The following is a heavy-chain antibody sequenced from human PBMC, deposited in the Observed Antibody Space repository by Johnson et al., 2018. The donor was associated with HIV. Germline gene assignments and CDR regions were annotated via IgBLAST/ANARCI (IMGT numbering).Heavy chain of an antibody. Sequence: VQLVESGGGVVQPGRSLRLSCAASGFIFSDYYMSWIRQAPGRGLDWVSYISTSGSTINYADSVKGRFTISRDNAKKSLYLQMNSLRAEDTAVYYCARGRYAFDIWGQGTMVTVSS. CDR3: ARGRYAFDI. J-gene: IGHJ3*02. V-gene: IGHV3-11*04. CDR2: ISTSGSTI. CDR1: GFIFSDYY.